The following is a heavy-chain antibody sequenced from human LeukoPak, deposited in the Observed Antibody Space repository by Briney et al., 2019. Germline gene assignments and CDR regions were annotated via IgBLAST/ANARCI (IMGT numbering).Heavy chain of an antibody. V-gene: IGHV1-46*01. D-gene: IGHD6-19*01. CDR1: GYTVTSYY. J-gene: IGHJ4*02. Sequence: AASVNVSFTASGYTVTSYYMHWVRQAPGQGLEWMGIINPSGGSTSYAQKFQGRVTMTRDTSTSTVYMELSSLRSEDTAVYYCARDGAVAGTGDYWGQGTLVTVSS. CDR2: INPSGGST. CDR3: ARDGAVAGTGDY.